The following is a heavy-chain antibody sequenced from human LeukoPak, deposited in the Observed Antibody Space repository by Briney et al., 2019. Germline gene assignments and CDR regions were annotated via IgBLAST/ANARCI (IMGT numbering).Heavy chain of an antibody. Sequence: PGGSLRLPCAASGFTFSSYWMHWVRQAPGKGLVWVSRIKSDGRSTTYADSVKGRFTISGDNAKNTLYLQMNSLRAEDTAVYYCARGGSPPEALGDAFNIWGQGTMVTVSS. CDR2: IKSDGRST. D-gene: IGHD1-26*01. CDR3: ARGGSPPEALGDAFNI. J-gene: IGHJ3*02. CDR1: GFTFSSYW. V-gene: IGHV3-74*01.